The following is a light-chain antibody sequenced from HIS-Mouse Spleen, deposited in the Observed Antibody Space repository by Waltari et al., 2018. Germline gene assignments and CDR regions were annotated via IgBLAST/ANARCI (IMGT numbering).Light chain of an antibody. J-gene: IGLJ2*01. V-gene: IGLV3-10*01. Sequence: SYELTQPPSVSVSPGQTARIHCSGAAFPTKYAYWYQQKSGQAPVLVIYEDSKRPSGIPERFSGSSSGTMATLTISGAQVEDEADYYCYSTDSSGNHRVFGGGTKLTVL. CDR1: AFPTKY. CDR3: YSTDSSGNHRV. CDR2: EDS.